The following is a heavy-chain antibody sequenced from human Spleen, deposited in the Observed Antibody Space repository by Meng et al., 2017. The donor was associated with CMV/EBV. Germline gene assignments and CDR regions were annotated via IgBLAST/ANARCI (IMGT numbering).Heavy chain of an antibody. CDR1: GFIVSSNY. CDR2: IYSGGNT. J-gene: IGHJ6*02. V-gene: IGHV3-66*02. Sequence: GESLKISCAASGFIVSSNYMSWVRQAPGKGLEWVSVIYSGGNTYYVDSVKGRFTISRDNSKNTVYLQMNSLRTEDTAVYYCARSWDGMDVWGQGTTVTVSS. CDR3: ARSWDGMDV.